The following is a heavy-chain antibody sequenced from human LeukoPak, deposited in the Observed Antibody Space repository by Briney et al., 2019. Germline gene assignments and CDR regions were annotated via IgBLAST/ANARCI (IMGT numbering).Heavy chain of an antibody. V-gene: IGHV1-2*02. Sequence: ASVKVSCKTSGYTFIAHYIHWLRQAPGQGLEWMGWINPNGGVTGYAQKFQGRVTMTGDTSISTVYMELSWLRSDDTAVYYCARDMEFRGHTYGSYDFWGQGTLVSVSS. CDR2: INPNGGVT. J-gene: IGHJ4*02. CDR1: GYTFIAHY. D-gene: IGHD1-26*01. CDR3: ARDMEFRGHTYGSYDF.